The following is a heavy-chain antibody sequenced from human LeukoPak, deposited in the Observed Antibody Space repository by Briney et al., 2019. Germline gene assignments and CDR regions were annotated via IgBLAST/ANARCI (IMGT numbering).Heavy chain of an antibody. V-gene: IGHV1-18*01. CDR2: ISAYNGNT. Sequence: ASVKVSCKASGYTFTSYGISWVRQAPGQGLEWMGWISAYNGNTNYAQKLQGRATMTTDTSTSTAYMELRSLRSDDTAVYYCAREGSAPYYDFWSGYSPLDYWGQGTLVTVSS. J-gene: IGHJ4*02. CDR3: AREGSAPYYDFWSGYSPLDY. D-gene: IGHD3-3*01. CDR1: GYTFTSYG.